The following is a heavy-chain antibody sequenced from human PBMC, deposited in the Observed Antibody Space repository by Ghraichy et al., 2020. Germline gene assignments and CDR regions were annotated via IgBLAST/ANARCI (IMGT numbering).Heavy chain of an antibody. D-gene: IGHD6-19*01. Sequence: ASVKVSCKASGYTFTSYGISWVRQAPGQGLEWMGWISAYNGNTNYAQKLQGRVTMTTDTSTSTAYMELRSLRSDDTAVYYCARIAVTGTWDYYYYGMDVWGQGTTVTVSS. J-gene: IGHJ6*02. V-gene: IGHV1-18*01. CDR1: GYTFTSYG. CDR3: ARIAVTGTWDYYYYGMDV. CDR2: ISAYNGNT.